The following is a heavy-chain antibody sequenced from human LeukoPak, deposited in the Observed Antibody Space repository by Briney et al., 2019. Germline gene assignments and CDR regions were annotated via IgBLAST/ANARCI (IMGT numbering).Heavy chain of an antibody. V-gene: IGHV3-23*01. CDR3: AKNFGDFWSGYPD. Sequence: PGRSLRLSCAASGFTFSSYAMSWVRQAPGKGLEWVSSVSNSGGSTYYADSVKGRFAISRDNSKNTLFLQMNILRAEDTAVYYCAKNFGDFWSGYPDWGQGTLVTVSP. CDR2: VSNSGGST. CDR1: GFTFSSYA. J-gene: IGHJ4*02. D-gene: IGHD3-3*01.